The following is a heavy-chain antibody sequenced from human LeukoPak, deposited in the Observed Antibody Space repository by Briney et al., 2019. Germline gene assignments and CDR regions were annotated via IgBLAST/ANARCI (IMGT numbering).Heavy chain of an antibody. CDR1: GFTFSSYG. CDR2: IWYDGSNK. V-gene: IGHV3-33*01. Sequence: GGSLRLSCAASGFTFSSYGMHWVRQAPGKGLEWVAVIWYDGSNKYYADSVKGRFPISRDNSKNTLYLQMNSLRAEDTTVYYCARDRNGNYGRWGFDYWGQGTLVTVSS. D-gene: IGHD4-17*01. CDR3: ARDRNGNYGRWGFDY. J-gene: IGHJ4*02.